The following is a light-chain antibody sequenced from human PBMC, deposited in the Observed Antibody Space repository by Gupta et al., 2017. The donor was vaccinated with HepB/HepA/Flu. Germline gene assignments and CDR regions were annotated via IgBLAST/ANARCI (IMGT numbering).Light chain of an antibody. CDR2: TTN. V-gene: IGLV7-43*01. CDR1: TGEVTTGCF. J-gene: IGLJ3*02. Sequence: QASLTQKHALAVSPEGTVTITCALNTGEVTTGCFPSWFQPRHGQAPMPLSYTTNSKYYCTPPRVSGSLLAGTVAMTWSGVQAEDESYYHCLLFSGGAYGFGGGTKLTVL. CDR3: LLFSGGAYG.